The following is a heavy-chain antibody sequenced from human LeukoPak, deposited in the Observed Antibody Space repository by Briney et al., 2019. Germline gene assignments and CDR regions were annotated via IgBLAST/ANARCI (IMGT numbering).Heavy chain of an antibody. CDR2: IYYSGST. Sequence: PSETLPLTCTVSGGSISSSSYYWGWIRQPPGKGLEWIGSIYYSGSTYYNPSLKSRVSISLDTSKNQLSLRLSSVTAADTAVYYCARAAKDIVLVVEEIDVRYYFDRWGQGTLVAVSS. V-gene: IGHV4-39*07. CDR1: GGSISSSSYY. D-gene: IGHD2-8*02. J-gene: IGHJ4*02. CDR3: ARAAKDIVLVVEEIDVRYYFDR.